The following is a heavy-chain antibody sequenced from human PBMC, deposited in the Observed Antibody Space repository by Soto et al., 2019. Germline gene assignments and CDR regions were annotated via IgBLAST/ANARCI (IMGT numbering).Heavy chain of an antibody. D-gene: IGHD2-21*02. V-gene: IGHV3-23*01. Sequence: PGGSLRLSCAASGFTFSSYAMSWVRQAPGKGLEWVSAISGSGGSTYYADSVKGRFTISRDNSKNTLYLQMNSLRAEDTAVYYCAKEAYCGGDCYPRVGGWEMTCFDYWGQGTLVTVSS. CDR1: GFTFSSYA. J-gene: IGHJ4*02. CDR3: AKEAYCGGDCYPRVGGWEMTCFDY. CDR2: ISGSGGST.